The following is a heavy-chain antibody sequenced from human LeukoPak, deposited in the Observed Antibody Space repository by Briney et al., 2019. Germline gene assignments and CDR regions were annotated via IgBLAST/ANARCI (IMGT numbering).Heavy chain of an antibody. V-gene: IGHV4-31*03. D-gene: IGHD4-17*01. CDR2: IYYSGST. CDR3: AREVVNGDLNGDY. J-gene: IGHJ4*02. CDR1: GVSISSGGYY. Sequence: PSETLSLTCTVSGVSISSGGYYWRWIRQHPGKGLEWIGYIYYSGSTYYNPSLKSRVTISVDTSKNQFSLKRSCVTAADTAVYYCAREVVNGDLNGDYWGQGTLVSVSS.